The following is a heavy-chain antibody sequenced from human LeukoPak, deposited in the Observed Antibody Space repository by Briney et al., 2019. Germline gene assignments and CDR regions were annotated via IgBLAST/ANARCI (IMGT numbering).Heavy chain of an antibody. CDR1: GFTFSSYS. V-gene: IGHV3-21*01. CDR3: ARVAVGATFDY. CDR2: ISSSSSYI. Sequence: GGSLRLSCAASGFTFSSYSMNWVRQAPGKGLEWVSSISSSSSYICYADSVKGRFTISRDNAKNSLYLQMNSLRAEDTAVYYCARVAVGATFDYWGQGTLVTVSS. J-gene: IGHJ4*02. D-gene: IGHD1-26*01.